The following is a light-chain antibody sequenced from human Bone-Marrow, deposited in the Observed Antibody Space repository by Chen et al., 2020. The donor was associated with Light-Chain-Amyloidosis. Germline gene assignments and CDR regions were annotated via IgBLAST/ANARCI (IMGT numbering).Light chain of an antibody. V-gene: IGLV2-14*01. CDR1: SRDVGGDNH. Sequence: QSALTQPASVSGSPGQSIPISCTGTSRDVGGDNHVSWYQQHPDKAPKLMIYEVTNRPSWVPDRFSGSKSDNTASLTISVLQTEDEADYFCSSYTITNTLVFGSGTRVTVL. CDR3: SSYTITNTLV. CDR2: EVT. J-gene: IGLJ1*01.